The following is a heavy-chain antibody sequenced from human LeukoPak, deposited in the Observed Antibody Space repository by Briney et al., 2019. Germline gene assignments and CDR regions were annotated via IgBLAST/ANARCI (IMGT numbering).Heavy chain of an antibody. D-gene: IGHD2/OR15-2a*01. J-gene: IGHJ3*02. CDR1: GFTFSSYG. Sequence: GGSLRLSCAASGFTFSSYGMHWVRQAPGKGPEWVAVIWYDGSNKYYADSVKGRFTISRDNSKNTLYLQMNSLRAEDTAVYYCAKGVAISTYLLYAFDIWGQGTMVTVSS. CDR3: AKGVAISTYLLYAFDI. CDR2: IWYDGSNK. V-gene: IGHV3-33*06.